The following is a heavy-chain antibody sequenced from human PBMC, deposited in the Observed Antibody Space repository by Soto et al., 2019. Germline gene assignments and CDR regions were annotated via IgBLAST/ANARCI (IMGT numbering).Heavy chain of an antibody. CDR1: GGSFSGYY. CDR2: INNSGST. CDR3: ARGPSSADSGDYGDY. Sequence: QVQLQQWGAGLLKPSETLSLTCAVYGGSFSGYYWSWIRQPPGKGLEWIGEINNSGSTNYTPSLKSRVTKAVDTSKNQFSRRLSAVTAADSAVYYCARGPSSADSGDYGDYWGQGTLVTVSS. J-gene: IGHJ4*02. V-gene: IGHV4-34*01. D-gene: IGHD4-17*01.